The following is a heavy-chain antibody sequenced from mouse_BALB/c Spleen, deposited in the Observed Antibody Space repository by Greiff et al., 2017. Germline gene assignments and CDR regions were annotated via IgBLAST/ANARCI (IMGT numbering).Heavy chain of an antibody. J-gene: IGHJ3*01. V-gene: IGHV5-12-1*01. CDR2: ISSGGGST. D-gene: IGHD4-1*01. CDR1: GFAFSSYD. CDR3: ARHRTGTPFAY. Sequence: EVQLVESGGGLVKPGGSLKLSCAASGFAFSSYDMSWVRQTPEKRLEWVAYISSGGGSTYYPDTVKGRFTISRDNAKNTLYLQMSSLTSEDTAMYYCARHRTGTPFAYWGQGTLVTVSA.